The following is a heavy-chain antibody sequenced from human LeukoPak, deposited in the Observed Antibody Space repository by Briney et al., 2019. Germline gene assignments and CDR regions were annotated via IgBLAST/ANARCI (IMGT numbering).Heavy chain of an antibody. V-gene: IGHV3-9*01. Sequence: GRSLRLSCVASGFTFDDYAMHWLRQAPGMGLEWVSGISWNSGTKGYADSVKGRFTISRDDAKNSLYLQMNSLRPEDTALYYCAKDLRNYYGSGSIVDYWGQGTLVTVSS. CDR3: AKDLRNYYGSGSIVDY. CDR2: ISWNSGTK. D-gene: IGHD3-10*01. J-gene: IGHJ4*02. CDR1: GFTFDDYA.